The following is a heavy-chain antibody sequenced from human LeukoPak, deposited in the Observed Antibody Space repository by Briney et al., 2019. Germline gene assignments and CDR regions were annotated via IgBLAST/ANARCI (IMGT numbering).Heavy chain of an antibody. CDR2: ISAYNGNT. D-gene: IGHD3-10*01. Sequence: ASVKVSRKASGYTFTSYGISWVRQAPGQGLEGMGCISAYNGNTNYAQKLQGRVTMTTDTSTSTAYMELRSLRSDDTAAYYCARDKGFVFGRGYFDYWGQGTLVTVSS. V-gene: IGHV1-18*01. CDR3: ARDKGFVFGRGYFDY. J-gene: IGHJ4*02. CDR1: GYTFTSYG.